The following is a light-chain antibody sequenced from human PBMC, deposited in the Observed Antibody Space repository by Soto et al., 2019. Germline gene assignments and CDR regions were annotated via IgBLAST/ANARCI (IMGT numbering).Light chain of an antibody. J-gene: IGLJ1*01. V-gene: IGLV1-51*02. CDR3: GTWDSSLSAGCV. CDR2: ENN. CDR1: SSNIGNNY. Sequence: QSVLTQPPSVSAAPGQKVTISCSGSSSNIGNNYVSWYQQLPGTAPKLLIYENNKRPSGIPDRFSGSKSGTSATLGITGLQTGDEADYYCGTWDSSLSAGCVFGTGTKVTVL.